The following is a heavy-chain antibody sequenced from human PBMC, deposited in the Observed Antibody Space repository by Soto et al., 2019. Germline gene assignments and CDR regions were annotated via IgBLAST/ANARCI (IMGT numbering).Heavy chain of an antibody. CDR1: GFTFSSYG. Sequence: GVSLRLSCAASGFTFSSYGMHWVRQAPGKGLEWVAVIWYDGSNKYYADSVKGRFTISRDNSKNTLYLQMNSLRAEDTAVYYCARDRLGADAFDIWGQGTMVTVSS. CDR3: ARDRLGADAFDI. CDR2: IWYDGSNK. V-gene: IGHV3-33*01. D-gene: IGHD1-26*01. J-gene: IGHJ3*02.